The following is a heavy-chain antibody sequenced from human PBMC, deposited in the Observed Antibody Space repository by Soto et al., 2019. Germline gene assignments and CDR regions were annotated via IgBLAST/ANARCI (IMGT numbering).Heavy chain of an antibody. CDR3: ARDQVSTGYYYYGMDV. Sequence: GGSLRLSCAASGFTFSSYGMHWVRQAPGKGLEWVAVIWYDGSNKYYADSVKGRFTISRDNSKNTLYLQMNSLRAEDMAVYYCARDQVSTGYYYYGMDVWGQGTTVTVSS. CDR1: GFTFSSYG. CDR2: IWYDGSNK. J-gene: IGHJ6*02. V-gene: IGHV3-33*01. D-gene: IGHD2-2*01.